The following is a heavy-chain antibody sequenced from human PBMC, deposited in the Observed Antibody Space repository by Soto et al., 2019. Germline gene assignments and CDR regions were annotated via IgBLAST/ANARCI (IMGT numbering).Heavy chain of an antibody. Sequence: QVQLQESGPGLVKPSETLSLTCTVSGGSISTYYWAWIRQPPGKGLEWIGYVHYSGTTNYNPSLKSRVTMSVDTSKNQFSLKRRSVTAADTAVYYCARGKIIGPWGQGTLVTVSS. CDR1: GGSISTYY. V-gene: IGHV4-59*01. D-gene: IGHD3-3*01. CDR3: ARGKIIGP. CDR2: VHYSGTT. J-gene: IGHJ5*02.